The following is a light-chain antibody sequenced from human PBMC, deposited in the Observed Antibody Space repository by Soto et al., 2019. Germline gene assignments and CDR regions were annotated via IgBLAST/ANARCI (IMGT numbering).Light chain of an antibody. CDR3: QQRSNWPIFT. CDR1: QSVSSY. CDR2: DAS. J-gene: IGKJ3*01. Sequence: EIVLTQSPATLSLSPGERATLSCRASQSVSSYLAWYQQKPGQAPRLLIYDASNRATGIPARFSGSGSGTDLTLTISSLGPEDFAVYYCQQRSNWPIFTFGPGTKVDIK. V-gene: IGKV3-11*01.